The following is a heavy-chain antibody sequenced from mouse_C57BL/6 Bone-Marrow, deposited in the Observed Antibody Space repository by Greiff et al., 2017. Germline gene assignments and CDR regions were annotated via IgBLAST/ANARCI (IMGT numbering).Heavy chain of an antibody. V-gene: IGHV14-4*01. CDR1: GFNIKDDY. D-gene: IGHD2-5*01. CDR2: IDPENGDT. CDR3: TFYSNWGY. J-gene: IGHJ2*01. Sequence: VQLKQSGAELVRPGASVKLSCTASGFNIKDDYMHWVKQRPEQGLEWIGWIDPENGDTEYASKFQGKATITAATSSNTAYLQLSSLTAEDTAVYYCTFYSNWGYWGQGTTLTVSS.